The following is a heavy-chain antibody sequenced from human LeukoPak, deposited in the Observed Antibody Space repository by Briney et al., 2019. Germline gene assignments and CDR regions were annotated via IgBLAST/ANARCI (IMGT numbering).Heavy chain of an antibody. CDR1: GYTFTSYG. V-gene: IGHV1-18*01. D-gene: IGHD2-2*01. CDR3: ARGGDIVVVPTVIFDY. Sequence: ASVKVSCKASGYTFTSYGISWVRQAPGQGLEWMGWISAYNGNTNYAQKLQGRVTMTTDTSTSTAYMELRSLRSDDTAVYYCARGGDIVVVPTVIFDYWGQGTLVTVSS. CDR2: ISAYNGNT. J-gene: IGHJ4*02.